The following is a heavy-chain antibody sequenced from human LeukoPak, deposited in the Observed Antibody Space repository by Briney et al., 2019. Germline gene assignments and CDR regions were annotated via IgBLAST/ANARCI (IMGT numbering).Heavy chain of an antibody. V-gene: IGHV3-11*01. Sequence: GGSLRLSCAASGFTFSDYYMSWIRQAPGKGLEWVSYISSSGSTIYYADSVKGRFTISRDNAKNSLYLQMTNLRAEDRAVYYCARAGDPSDAFDLWGQGTMVTVSS. CDR1: GFTFSDYY. J-gene: IGHJ3*01. CDR2: ISSSGSTI. D-gene: IGHD1-26*01. CDR3: ARAGDPSDAFDL.